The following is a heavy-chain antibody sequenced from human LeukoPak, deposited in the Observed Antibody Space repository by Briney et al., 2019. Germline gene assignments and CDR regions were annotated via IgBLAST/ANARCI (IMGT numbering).Heavy chain of an antibody. CDR2: IYYSGST. D-gene: IGHD2-2*01. CDR3: ARSYCSSTSCYAVGAFDI. J-gene: IGHJ3*02. CDR1: GGSISSSNYY. V-gene: IGHV4-39*01. Sequence: PSETLSLTCTVSGGSISSSNYYWGWIRQPPGKGLEWIGSIYYSGSTYYIPSLKSRVTISVDTSKKQFSLRLSSVTAADTAAYYCARSYCSSTSCYAVGAFDIWGQGTLVTVSS.